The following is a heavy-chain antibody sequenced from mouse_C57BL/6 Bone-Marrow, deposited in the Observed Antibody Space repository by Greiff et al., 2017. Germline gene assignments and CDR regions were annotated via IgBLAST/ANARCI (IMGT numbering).Heavy chain of an antibody. J-gene: IGHJ3*01. V-gene: IGHV5-9-1*02. D-gene: IGHD2-4*01. Sequence: EVQVVESGEGLVKPGGSLKLSCAASGFTFSSYAMSWVRQTPEKRLEWVAYISSGGDYIYYADTVKGRFTISRDNARNTLYLQMSSLKSEDTAMYYCTRDAYDYWFAYWGQGTLVTVSA. CDR3: TRDAYDYWFAY. CDR1: GFTFSSYA. CDR2: ISSGGDYI.